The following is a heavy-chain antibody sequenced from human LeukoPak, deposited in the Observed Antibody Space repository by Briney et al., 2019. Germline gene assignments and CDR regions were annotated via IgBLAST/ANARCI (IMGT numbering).Heavy chain of an antibody. CDR1: GFIFSIYA. V-gene: IGHV3-23*01. CDR2: ISGSGEST. CDR3: AKGWEFRVVIPAAVS. D-gene: IGHD3-3*01. J-gene: IGHJ5*02. Sequence: GSLGLSCEGSGFIFSIYAMTWVRQAPGKGLQWVSSISGSGESTYYADSMKGRFTISRDNSKNTLSLQMNSLRAEDTAVYFCAKGWEFRVVIPAAVSWGQGTLVTVSS.